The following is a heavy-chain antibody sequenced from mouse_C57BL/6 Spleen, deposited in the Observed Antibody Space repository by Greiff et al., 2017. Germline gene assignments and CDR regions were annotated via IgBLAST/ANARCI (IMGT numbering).Heavy chain of an antibody. D-gene: IGHD1-1*01. CDR3: ARGLRSQDY. CDR2: INPNNGGT. CDR1: GYTFTDYY. V-gene: IGHV1-26*01. Sequence: EVQLQQSGPELVKPGASVKISCKASGYTFTDYYMNWVKQSHGKSLEWIGDINPNNGGTSYNQKFKGKATLTVDKSSSTAYMARRSLTSEDSAVYYCARGLRSQDYWGQGTTLTVSS. J-gene: IGHJ2*01.